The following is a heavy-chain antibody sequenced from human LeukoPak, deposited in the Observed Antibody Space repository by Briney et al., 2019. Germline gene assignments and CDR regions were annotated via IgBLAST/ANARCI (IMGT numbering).Heavy chain of an antibody. CDR1: GYTFAGYY. D-gene: IGHD5-18*01. Sequence: GASVKVSCKASGYTFAGYYMHWVRQAPGQGLEWMGWINPKIGGTNYAQKFQGRVTMTRDTSISTAYMELSRLRSDDTSVYYCARRAREYSHDAFDIWGQGTMVTVSS. J-gene: IGHJ3*02. V-gene: IGHV1-2*02. CDR2: INPKIGGT. CDR3: ARRAREYSHDAFDI.